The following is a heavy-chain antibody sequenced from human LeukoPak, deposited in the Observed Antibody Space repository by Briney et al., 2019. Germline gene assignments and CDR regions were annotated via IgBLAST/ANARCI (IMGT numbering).Heavy chain of an antibody. D-gene: IGHD1-1*01. CDR3: AKRSGPNSGPFDS. V-gene: IGHV3-30*02. CDR1: GFIFTEYG. CDR2: VRKDATEK. J-gene: IGHJ4*02. Sequence: QTGGSLRLSCAASGFIFTEYGMYWVRQAPGKGLEWGAFVRKDATEKKYADSVEGRFTISRDNSENTVYLKMNNLRVDDTAVYYCAKRSGPNSGPFDSWGQGTPVIVSS.